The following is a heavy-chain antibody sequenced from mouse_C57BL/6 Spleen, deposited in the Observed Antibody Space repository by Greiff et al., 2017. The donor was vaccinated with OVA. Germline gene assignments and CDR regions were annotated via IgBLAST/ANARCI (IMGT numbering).Heavy chain of an antibody. CDR3: ARRGSYGRNYFDY. CDR2: IYTRDGST. Sequence: VQLQQSGPELVKPGASVKLSCKASGYTFPSYDINWVKQRPGQGLEWIGWIYTRDGSTKYNEKFKGKATLTVDTSSSTAYMELHSRTSEDSAVYFCARRGSYGRNYFDYWGQGTTLTVSS. D-gene: IGHD1-1*01. CDR1: GYTFPSYD. J-gene: IGHJ2*01. V-gene: IGHV1-85*01.